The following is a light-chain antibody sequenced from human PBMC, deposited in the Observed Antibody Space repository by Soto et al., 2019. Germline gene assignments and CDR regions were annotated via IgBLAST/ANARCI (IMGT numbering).Light chain of an antibody. CDR1: QSVSSY. Sequence: EIVLTQSPATLSFSPGERTTLSCRASQSVSSYLAWYQQKPGQVPRLVIYDASNRATGIPGRFSGSGSGTDITLTISSLEPEDFGVYYCQQRSSWPRTFGQGTKVEIK. V-gene: IGKV3-11*01. CDR3: QQRSSWPRT. CDR2: DAS. J-gene: IGKJ1*01.